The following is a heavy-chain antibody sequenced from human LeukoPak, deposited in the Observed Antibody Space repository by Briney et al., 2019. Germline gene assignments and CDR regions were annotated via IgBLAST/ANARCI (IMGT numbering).Heavy chain of an antibody. V-gene: IGHV3-21*01. Sequence: GGTLRLSCAASGFTFSSYSMNWVRQAPGKGLEWVSSISSSSSSYIYYADSVKGRFTISRDNAKNSLYLQMNSLRAEDTAVYYCARDQRGSILDLWGQGTLVTVSS. CDR3: ARDQRGSILDL. CDR1: GFTFSSYS. J-gene: IGHJ4*02. CDR2: ISSSSSSYI. D-gene: IGHD1-7*01.